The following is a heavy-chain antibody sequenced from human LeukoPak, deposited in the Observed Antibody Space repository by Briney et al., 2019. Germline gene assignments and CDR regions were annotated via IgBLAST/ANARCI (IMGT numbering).Heavy chain of an antibody. CDR3: VGFRATAGLY. D-gene: IGHD6-13*01. CDR1: GFTFSSYA. CDR2: NTSNGGSA. Sequence: GGSLRLSCSASGFTFSSYAMYWVRQAPGKGLEYVSANTSNGGSAYYADSVKGRFTISRDNSRNTLYLQMSSLRADDTAVYYCVGFRATAGLYWGQGTLVTVSS. J-gene: IGHJ4*02. V-gene: IGHV3-64D*06.